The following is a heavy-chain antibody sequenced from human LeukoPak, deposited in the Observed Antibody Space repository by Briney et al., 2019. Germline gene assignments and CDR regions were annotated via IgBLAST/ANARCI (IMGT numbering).Heavy chain of an antibody. D-gene: IGHD1-26*01. CDR2: IISGSGVTT. CDR3: ARGGSYLSAFDI. V-gene: IGHV3-23*01. J-gene: IGHJ3*02. Sequence: GGSLRLSCAASGFTFSTYGMSWVRQAPGKGLEWVSAIISGSGVTTYYADSVKGRFTISRDKSKNTLYLQMNSLRAEDTAVYYCARGGSYLSAFDIWGQGTMVTVSS. CDR1: GFTFSTYG.